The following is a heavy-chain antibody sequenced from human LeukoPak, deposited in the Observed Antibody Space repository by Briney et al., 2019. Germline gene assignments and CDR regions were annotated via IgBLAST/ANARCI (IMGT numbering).Heavy chain of an antibody. CDR1: GFTFSSYG. V-gene: IGHV3-30*02. CDR3: AKIDAAAATFDY. Sequence: GGSLRLSCAASGFTFSSYGRHWVRQAPGKGLEWVAFIRYDGSNKYYADSVKGRFTISRDNSKNTLYLQMNSLRAEDTAVYYCAKIDAAAATFDYWGQGTLVTVSS. CDR2: IRYDGSNK. J-gene: IGHJ4*02. D-gene: IGHD6-13*01.